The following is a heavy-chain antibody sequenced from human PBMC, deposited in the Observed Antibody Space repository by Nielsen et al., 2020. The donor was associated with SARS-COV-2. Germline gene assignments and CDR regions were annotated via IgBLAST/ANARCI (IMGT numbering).Heavy chain of an antibody. D-gene: IGHD6-13*01. J-gene: IGHJ6*03. CDR3: ARSIAAAGYTYYYYYMDV. V-gene: IGHV2-70*11. CDR1: GFSLSTSGMC. Sequence: SGPTLVKPTQTLTLTCTFSGFSLSTSGMCVSWIRQPPGKALEWLARIDWDDDKYYSTSLKTRLTISKDTSKTQVVLTMTNMDPVDTATYYCARSIAAAGYTYYYYYMDVWGKGTTVTVSS. CDR2: IDWDDDK.